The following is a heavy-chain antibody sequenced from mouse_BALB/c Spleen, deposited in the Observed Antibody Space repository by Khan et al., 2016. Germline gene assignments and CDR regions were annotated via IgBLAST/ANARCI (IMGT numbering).Heavy chain of an antibody. CDR2: IYPGNSDT. CDR3: TRGYDYNYDAMDY. V-gene: IGHV1-5*01. D-gene: IGHD2-4*01. J-gene: IGHJ4*01. Sequence: VQLQQSGTVLARPGASVKMSCKASGYTFTSYWMHWVKQRPGQGLEWIGAIYPGNSDTSYNQKFKGKAKLTAVTSTSTAYMELSSLTNEDSAVSYSTRGYDYNYDAMDYWGQGTSDTVSS. CDR1: GYTFTSYW.